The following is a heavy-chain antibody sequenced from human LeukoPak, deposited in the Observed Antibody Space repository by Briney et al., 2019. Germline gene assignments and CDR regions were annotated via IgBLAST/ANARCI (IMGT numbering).Heavy chain of an antibody. Sequence: GGSLRLSCAASGFTFSDYVMHWVRQAPGKGLEYVSGISFNGDNTYYANSVKGRFTISRDNSKNTLYPQMDSLRAEDMAVYYCARSTGYCSGGSCYSDYWGQGTLVTVSS. CDR3: ARSTGYCSGGSCYSDY. CDR1: GFTFSDYV. J-gene: IGHJ4*02. D-gene: IGHD2-15*01. CDR2: ISFNGDNT. V-gene: IGHV3-64*01.